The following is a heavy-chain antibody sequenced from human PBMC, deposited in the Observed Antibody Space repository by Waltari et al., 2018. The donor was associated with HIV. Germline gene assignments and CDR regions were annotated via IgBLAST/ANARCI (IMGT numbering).Heavy chain of an antibody. J-gene: IGHJ4*02. CDR2: ISSSGNVS. V-gene: IGHV3-11*01. D-gene: IGHD6-19*01. Sequence: QVQLVESGGGLVKPGGSRRLSCAASGFIFHDFYISWIRRAPGRGLEWLSYISSSGNVSDYADAVRGRFTISRDNAKNSLYLQMDSLRGEDTAVYYCARGGSGWYREAAEIDYWGQGSLVTVSS. CDR3: ARGGSGWYREAAEIDY. CDR1: GFIFHDFY.